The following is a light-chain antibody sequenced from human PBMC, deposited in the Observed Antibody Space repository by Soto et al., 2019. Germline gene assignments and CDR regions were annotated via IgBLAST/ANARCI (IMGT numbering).Light chain of an antibody. CDR1: QSVLVSSNNKNY. CDR2: WAS. Sequence: DIVMTQSPDSLAVSLGERATINCKSSQSVLVSSNNKNYLAWYQQKSGQPPKLLIYWASTRESGVPDRFSGSRSGTDFTLTISSLQAEDVAVYYCQQYYTTLRTFGQGTKVEIK. V-gene: IGKV4-1*01. CDR3: QQYYTTLRT. J-gene: IGKJ1*01.